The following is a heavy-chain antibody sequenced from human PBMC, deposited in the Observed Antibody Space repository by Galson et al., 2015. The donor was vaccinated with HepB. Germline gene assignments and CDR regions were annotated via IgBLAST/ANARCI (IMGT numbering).Heavy chain of an antibody. J-gene: IGHJ5*02. V-gene: IGHV2-5*02. CDR3: AHRRPYGRQDWFDP. Sequence: PALVKPTPTLTLTCTFSGFSLSTSGVGVGWIRQPPGKALEWLALIYWDDDKRYSPSLKSRLTITKDTSKNQVVLTMTNMDPVDTATYYCAHRRPYGRQDWFDPWGQGTLVTVSS. CDR1: GFSLSTSGVG. D-gene: IGHD3-10*01. CDR2: IYWDDDK.